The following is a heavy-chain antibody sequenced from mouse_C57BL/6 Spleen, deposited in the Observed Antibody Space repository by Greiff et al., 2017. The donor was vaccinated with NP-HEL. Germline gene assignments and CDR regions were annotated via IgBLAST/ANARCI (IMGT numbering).Heavy chain of an antibody. V-gene: IGHV1-69*01. CDR2: IDPSDSYT. J-gene: IGHJ4*01. CDR1: GYTFTSYW. D-gene: IGHD3-2*02. CDR3: ASYSSGYGARDY. Sequence: QVQLQQPGAELVMPGASVKLSCKASGYTFTSYWMHWVKQRPGQGLEWIGEIDPSDSYTNYNQKFKGKSTLTVDKSSSTAYMQLSSLTSEDSAVYYCASYSSGYGARDYWGQGTSVTVSS.